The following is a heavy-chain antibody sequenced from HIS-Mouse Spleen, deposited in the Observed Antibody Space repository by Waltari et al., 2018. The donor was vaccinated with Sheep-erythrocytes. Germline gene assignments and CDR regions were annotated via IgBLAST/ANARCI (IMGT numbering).Heavy chain of an antibody. CDR1: AYACTRYD. J-gene: IGHJ4*02. CDR3: ARGFWVYSSSSGFDY. Sequence: QVQLVQSGAEVQKPGASVNVSCKASAYACTRYDIYWVRQATGQGLEWMGWMNPNSGNTGYAQKFQGRVTMTRNTSISTAYMELSSLRSEDTAVYYCARGFWVYSSSSGFDYWGQGTLVTVSS. V-gene: IGHV1-8*01. CDR2: MNPNSGNT. D-gene: IGHD6-6*01.